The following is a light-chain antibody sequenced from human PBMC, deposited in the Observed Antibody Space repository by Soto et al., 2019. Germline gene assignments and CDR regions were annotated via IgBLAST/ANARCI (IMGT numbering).Light chain of an antibody. V-gene: IGKV3-15*01. J-gene: IGKJ1*01. CDR1: QSVSSN. CDR3: QPYNNWPPWT. Sequence: EIVMTQSPATLSVSPGERAALSCRASQSVSSNLAWYQQKPGQALRLLIYGASTRATGIPARFSGSGSGTEFTLTISSLQSEDFAVYYCQPYNNWPPWTFGQGTKV. CDR2: GAS.